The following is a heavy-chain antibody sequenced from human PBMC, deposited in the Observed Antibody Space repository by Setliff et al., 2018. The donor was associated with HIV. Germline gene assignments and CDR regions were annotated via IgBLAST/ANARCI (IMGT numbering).Heavy chain of an antibody. D-gene: IGHD4-17*01. CDR2: IIPIIGTT. CDR3: ARDNSDYGDCATTNCANWFDP. CDR1: GGTLNSHA. J-gene: IGHJ5*02. Sequence: ASVKVSCKASGGTLNSHAFNWVRQAPGQGLEWMGGIIPIIGTTNYAQRFQGRVTLTADESTSTAYMQLSSLRPEDTAVYYCARDNSDYGDCATTNCANWFDPWGQGTLVTVSS. V-gene: IGHV1-69*13.